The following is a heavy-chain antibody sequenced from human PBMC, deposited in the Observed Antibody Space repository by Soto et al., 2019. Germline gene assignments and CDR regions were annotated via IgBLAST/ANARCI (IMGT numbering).Heavy chain of an antibody. CDR1: GGSISSTNYY. J-gene: IGHJ5*02. CDR3: ARHPTVRGVTVWWFDP. CDR2: IYYSGST. V-gene: IGHV4-39*01. D-gene: IGHD3-10*02. Sequence: QLQLQESGPGLVKPSETLSLTCSVSGGSISSTNYYWGWIRQPPGKGLEWIGSIYYSGSTHYNPSLKSRVTISVDTSKNQFSLKLSSVTAADTAVYYCARHPTVRGVTVWWFDPWGQGTRVTVSS.